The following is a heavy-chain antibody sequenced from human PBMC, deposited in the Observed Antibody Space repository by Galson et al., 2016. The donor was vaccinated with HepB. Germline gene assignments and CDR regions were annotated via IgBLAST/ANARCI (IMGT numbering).Heavy chain of an antibody. CDR2: VNVVTGNT. V-gene: IGHV1-3*01. Sequence: SVKVSCKASGYTFTNHAMHWVRQAPGHTIEWMGWVNVVTGNTKYSPKFQDRITITRDTSATTAHMELSSLRSEDTAVYYCARNGAVSFGELLYDYWGQGTRVTVSS. CDR3: ARNGAVSFGELLYDY. D-gene: IGHD3-10*01. CDR1: GYTFTNHA. J-gene: IGHJ4*02.